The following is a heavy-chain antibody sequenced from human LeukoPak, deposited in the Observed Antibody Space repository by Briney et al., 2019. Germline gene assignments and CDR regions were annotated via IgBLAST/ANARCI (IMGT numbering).Heavy chain of an antibody. CDR2: ISYDGYDK. CDR3: AKDQKDSTSWYFDY. CDR1: GFTFNDYA. V-gene: IGHV3-30-3*02. Sequence: GGSLRLSCAASGFTFNDYAMYWVRQAPGKGLEWVTLISYDGYDKSYADSVRGRFTISRDNSRNTMYLQMNSLRAEDTAVYYCAKDQKDSTSWYFDYWGQGTLVTVSS. J-gene: IGHJ4*02. D-gene: IGHD6-13*01.